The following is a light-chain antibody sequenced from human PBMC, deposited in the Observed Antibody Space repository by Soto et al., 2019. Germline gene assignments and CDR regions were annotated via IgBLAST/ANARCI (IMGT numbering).Light chain of an antibody. CDR1: QDISNY. J-gene: IGKJ1*01. V-gene: IGKV1-33*01. Sequence: DIQMTQSPSSLSASVGDRVTITCQASQDISNYLNWYQQKLGKAPKLLIYDASNLEPGVPSRFSGSGSGTEFTLTISSLQPDDFATYYCQHYKMYSPWTFGQGTKVDIK. CDR2: DAS. CDR3: QHYKMYSPWT.